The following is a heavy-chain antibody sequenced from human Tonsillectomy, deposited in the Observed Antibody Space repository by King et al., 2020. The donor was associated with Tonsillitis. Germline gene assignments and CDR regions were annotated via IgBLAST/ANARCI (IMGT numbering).Heavy chain of an antibody. V-gene: IGHV3-15*01. D-gene: IGHD6-19*01. CDR3: TTDQVAGTQFDY. Sequence: VQLVESGGGLVKPGGSLRLSCAASGFTFSNAWMSWVRQAPGKGLEWVGRIKSKTDGGTTDYAAPVKGRFTISRHDSKHTLNLQMNSLKNEDTAVYYCTTDQVAGTQFDYWGQGTLVTVSS. J-gene: IGHJ4*02. CDR1: GFTFSNAW. CDR2: IKSKTDGGTT.